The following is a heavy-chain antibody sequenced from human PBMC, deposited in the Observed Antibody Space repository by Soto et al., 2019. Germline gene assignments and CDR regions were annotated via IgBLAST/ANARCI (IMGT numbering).Heavy chain of an antibody. D-gene: IGHD2-2*01. Sequence: GVSLRLSCVASGFTFSSYWIHWVRQAPGEGLVWVSRVNPDATSTSYADSVKGRFTISRDNAQNTLYLQMNSLRAEDTAVYYCTRATAVSFDYWGQGTLVTVSS. CDR2: VNPDATST. V-gene: IGHV3-74*01. CDR1: GFTFSSYW. J-gene: IGHJ4*02. CDR3: TRATAVSFDY.